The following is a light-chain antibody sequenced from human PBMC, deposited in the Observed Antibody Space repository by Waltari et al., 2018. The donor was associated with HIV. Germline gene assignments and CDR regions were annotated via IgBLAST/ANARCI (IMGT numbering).Light chain of an antibody. CDR2: CAS. V-gene: IGKV3-15*01. J-gene: IGKJ2*01. CDR3: QQYNNWPPRT. Sequence: EIVMTQSPATLSVSPGERATLSCRASQSITISLAWYQQKPGQAPRLLIYCASTRSPGIPARFSGSGSGTEFSLTISSLQSEDFAVYYCQQYNNWPPRTFGQGTKLEIK. CDR1: QSITIS.